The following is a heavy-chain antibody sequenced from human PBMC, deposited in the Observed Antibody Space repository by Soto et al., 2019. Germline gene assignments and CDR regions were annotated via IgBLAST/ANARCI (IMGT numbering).Heavy chain of an antibody. V-gene: IGHV4-38-2*01. CDR1: GSSISSGYY. CDR2: IYHSGST. Sequence: LSLTCAVSGSSISSGYYWGWIRQPPGKGLEWIGSIYHSGSTYYNPSLKSRVTISVDTSKNQFSLKLSSVTAADTAVYYCARVAYSNYAWFDPGGQGTLVTVSS. D-gene: IGHD4-4*01. CDR3: ARVAYSNYAWFDP. J-gene: IGHJ5*02.